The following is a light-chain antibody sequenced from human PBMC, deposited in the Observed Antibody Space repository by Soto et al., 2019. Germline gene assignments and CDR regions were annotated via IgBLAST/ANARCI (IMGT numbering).Light chain of an antibody. CDR2: DAS. V-gene: IGKV3-15*01. CDR1: QNSGNN. Sequence: ETVMTQSPATLSVSPGERATLSCRASQNSGNNLAWYQQKHGQAPRLLIYDASTRAPGIPARFSGSGSGTEFTLTSSSLQSDDVAVYHCQQFNSWPRTFGQGTKVEI. CDR3: QQFNSWPRT. J-gene: IGKJ1*01.